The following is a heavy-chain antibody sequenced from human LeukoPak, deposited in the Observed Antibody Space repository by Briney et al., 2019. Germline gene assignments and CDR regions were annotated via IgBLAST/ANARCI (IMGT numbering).Heavy chain of an antibody. Sequence: GGSLRLSCAASGFTFSSYEMNWVRQAPGQGLEWVAYISGSGTTVYYADSVKGRFTISRDNAKNSLFLQMNSLRAEDTADYYCAREKFYDNSGYDYWGQGTLVTVSS. CDR3: AREKFYDNSGYDY. J-gene: IGHJ4*02. CDR2: ISGSGTTV. CDR1: GFTFSSYE. V-gene: IGHV3-48*03. D-gene: IGHD3-22*01.